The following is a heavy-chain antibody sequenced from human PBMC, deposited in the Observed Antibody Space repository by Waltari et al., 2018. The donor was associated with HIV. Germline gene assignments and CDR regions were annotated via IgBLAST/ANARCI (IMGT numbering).Heavy chain of an antibody. CDR2: MNPSTGNA. Sequence: QGQLVQSRAEVEQSRASERNSCKASGYHVTNYDSNWLGQATGQGLEWMGWMNPSTGNAGFAHNFQGRVVMTRDIPINTAYMELSGLTSHDAAVYYCSTSRPGAMFGDAWGQGTLVTVSS. V-gene: IGHV1-8*02. J-gene: IGHJ5*02. CDR1: GYHVTNYD. CDR3: STSRPGAMFGDA. D-gene: IGHD3-3*01.